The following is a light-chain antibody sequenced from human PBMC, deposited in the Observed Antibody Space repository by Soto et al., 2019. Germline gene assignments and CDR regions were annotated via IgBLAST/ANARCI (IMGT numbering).Light chain of an antibody. CDR3: QQYYTTPFT. CDR2: WAS. Sequence: DIVMTQSPDSLAVSLGETVTINCKSSQSLLYFSNNLDYLTWYQQKPGQPPRLLIYWASTRESGVPDRFSGSGSGTDFTLTITSLQAEDVAVYYCQQYYTTPFTFGPGTKVEIK. J-gene: IGKJ3*01. CDR1: QSLLYFSNNLDY. V-gene: IGKV4-1*01.